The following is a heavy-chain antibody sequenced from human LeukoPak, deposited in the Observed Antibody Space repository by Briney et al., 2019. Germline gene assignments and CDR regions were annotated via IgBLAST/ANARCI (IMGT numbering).Heavy chain of an antibody. CDR1: GFTFSSYA. CDR3: AKDLGRYYYDSSGYYQEVY. V-gene: IGHV3-23*01. Sequence: GGSLRLSCAASGFTFSSYAMSWVRQAPGKGLEWVSAISGSGGSTYYAGSVKGRFTISRDNSKNTLYLQMNSLRAEDTAVYYCAKDLGRYYYDSSGYYQEVYWGQGTLVTVSS. D-gene: IGHD3-22*01. CDR2: ISGSGGST. J-gene: IGHJ4*02.